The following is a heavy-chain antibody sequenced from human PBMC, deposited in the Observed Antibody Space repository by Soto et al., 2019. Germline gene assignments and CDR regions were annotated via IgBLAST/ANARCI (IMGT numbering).Heavy chain of an antibody. CDR1: GGSISSYY. CDR3: ARDKRQLVNLNFDV. V-gene: IGHV4-59*01. D-gene: IGHD6-13*01. CDR2: IYYTGST. Sequence: PSETLSLTCTVSGGSISSYYWSWIRQPPGKGLEWIGYIYYTGSTKYNPSLKSRVTISVDTSKNQFSLKLSSVTAADTAVYYCARDKRQLVNLNFDVWGQGTMVTVSS. J-gene: IGHJ3*01.